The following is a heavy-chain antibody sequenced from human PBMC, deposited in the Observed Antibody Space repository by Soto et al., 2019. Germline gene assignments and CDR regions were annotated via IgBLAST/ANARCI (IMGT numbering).Heavy chain of an antibody. CDR3: ARVSQYCSGGSCYSGIDY. V-gene: IGHV4-34*01. CDR2: INHSGST. Sequence: SETLALTCAVYGGSFSVYYWSWIRQPPGKGLEWIGEINHSGSTNYNPSLKSRVTISVDTSKNQFSLKLSSVTAADTAVYYCARVSQYCSGGSCYSGIDYWGQGTLVTVSS. J-gene: IGHJ4*02. D-gene: IGHD2-15*01. CDR1: GGSFSVYY.